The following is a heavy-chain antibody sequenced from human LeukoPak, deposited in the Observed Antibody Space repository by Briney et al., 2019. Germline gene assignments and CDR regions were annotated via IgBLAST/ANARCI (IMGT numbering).Heavy chain of an antibody. CDR3: ARDNPTPSNWVDY. CDR2: INPSGGNT. J-gene: IGHJ4*02. V-gene: IGHV1-46*01. Sequence: ASVKVSCKASGYALTNYYMRWVRQAPGQGLEWMGLINPSGGNTTYAQKFQGRVTMTRDTSTSTVYMELSSLRSEDTALYYCARDNPTPSNWVDYWGQGTLVTVSS. CDR1: GYALTNYY. D-gene: IGHD7-27*01.